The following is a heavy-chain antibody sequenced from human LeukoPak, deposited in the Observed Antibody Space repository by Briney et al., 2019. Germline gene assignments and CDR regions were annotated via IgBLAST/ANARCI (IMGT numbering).Heavy chain of an antibody. CDR2: ISSSDSTI. V-gene: IGHV3-48*03. Sequence: GDSLRLSCAASGFTFSSYEMNWVRQAPGKGLEWVSYISSSDSTIYYADSVKGRFTIARDNSKNSLYLQMDSLRAEDTAVYYWARKGSITIFRPRWNYYCYYMDVWGKGTTVTVSS. CDR1: GFTFSSYE. J-gene: IGHJ6*03. D-gene: IGHD3-3*01. CDR3: ARKGSITIFRPRWNYYCYYMDV.